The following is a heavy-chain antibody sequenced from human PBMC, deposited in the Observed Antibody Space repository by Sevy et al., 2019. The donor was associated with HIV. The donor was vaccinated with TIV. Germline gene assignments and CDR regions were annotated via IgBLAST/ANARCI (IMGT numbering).Heavy chain of an antibody. V-gene: IGHV3-21*01. D-gene: IGHD4-17*01. J-gene: IGHJ4*02. CDR2: ISSSSSYI. Sequence: GGSLRLSCAASGFTFSSYSMNWVRQAPGKGLEWVSSISSSSSYIYYAHSVKGRFTISRDNAKNSLYLQMNSLRAEDTAVYYCARDPSGDYLFDYWGQGTLVTVSS. CDR1: GFTFSSYS. CDR3: ARDPSGDYLFDY.